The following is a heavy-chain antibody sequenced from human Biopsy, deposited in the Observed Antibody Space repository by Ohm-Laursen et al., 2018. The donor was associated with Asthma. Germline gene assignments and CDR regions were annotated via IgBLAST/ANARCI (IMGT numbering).Heavy chain of an antibody. V-gene: IGHV3-53*01. J-gene: IGHJ4*02. CDR2: INSPGST. Sequence: SLRLSCAASEFTVSSNYMHWVRQAPGKGMEWVSMINSPGSTFHADSVRGRFTISRDYSKNTLYLQMHSLRAEVTAVYYRARGDSSGWSHYYFDYWGQGTLVTVSS. D-gene: IGHD6-19*01. CDR3: ARGDSSGWSHYYFDY. CDR1: EFTVSSNY.